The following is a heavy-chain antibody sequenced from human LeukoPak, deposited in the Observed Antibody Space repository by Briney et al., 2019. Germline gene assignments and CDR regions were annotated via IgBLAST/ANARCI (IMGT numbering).Heavy chain of an antibody. CDR2: INPSAGST. CDR3: TRALSGSYYGDY. V-gene: IGHV1-46*01. CDR1: GYTFTSYY. Sequence: ASVKVSCKASGYTFTSYYMHWVRQAPGQGLEWMGIINPSAGSTSYAQKFQGRVTMTRDTSTSTVYMELSSLRSEDTAVYYCTRALSGSYYGDYWGQGTLVTVSS. J-gene: IGHJ4*02. D-gene: IGHD1-26*01.